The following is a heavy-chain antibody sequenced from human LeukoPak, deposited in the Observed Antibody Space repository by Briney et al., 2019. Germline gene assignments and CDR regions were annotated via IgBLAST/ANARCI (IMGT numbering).Heavy chain of an antibody. J-gene: IGHJ4*02. V-gene: IGHV1-18*01. Sequence: VASVKVSCKASGYTFTSYGISWVRQAPGQGLEWMGWISAYNGNTNYAQKLQGRVTMTTDTSTSTAYMELRSLRSDDTAVYYCARDCMVGATILDPPGIDYWGQGTLVTVSS. CDR2: ISAYNGNT. CDR3: ARDCMVGATILDPPGIDY. CDR1: GYTFTSYG. D-gene: IGHD1-26*01.